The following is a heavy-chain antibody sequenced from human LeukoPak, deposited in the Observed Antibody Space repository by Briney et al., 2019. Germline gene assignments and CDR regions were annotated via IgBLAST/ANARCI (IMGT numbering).Heavy chain of an antibody. D-gene: IGHD6-19*01. CDR2: IYYSGST. V-gene: IGHV4-59*01. CDR1: GGSISSYY. J-gene: IGHJ4*02. Sequence: PSETLSLTCTVSGGSISSYYWSWIRQPPGKGLEWIGYIYYSGSTNYNPSLKSRVTISVDTSKNQFSLKLSSVTAADTAVYYCARAGSGWSRNFDYWGQGTLVTVSS. CDR3: ARAGSGWSRNFDY.